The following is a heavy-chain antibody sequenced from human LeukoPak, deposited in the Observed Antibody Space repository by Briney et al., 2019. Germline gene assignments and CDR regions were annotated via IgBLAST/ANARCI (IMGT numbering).Heavy chain of an antibody. CDR1: GLTFSSSW. CDR3: ARDLAYSRLDY. Sequence: GGSLRLSCAVSGLTFSSSWMDWVRQAPGKGLEWVASINPDGNKKYSADSVKGRFTISRDNAENSLYLQMNSMRVEDTAFYYCARDLAYSRLDYWGQGMLVTVSS. CDR2: INPDGNKK. J-gene: IGHJ4*02. D-gene: IGHD5-18*01. V-gene: IGHV3-7*01.